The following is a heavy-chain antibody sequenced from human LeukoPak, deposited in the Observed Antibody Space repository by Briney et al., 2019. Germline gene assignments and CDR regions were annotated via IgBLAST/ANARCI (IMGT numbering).Heavy chain of an antibody. V-gene: IGHV3-23*01. CDR1: GFTFSSYS. J-gene: IGHJ4*02. D-gene: IGHD3-22*01. Sequence: GGSLRLSCAASGFTFSSYSMNWVRQAPGKGLEWVSGTSDRGDYTYYADSVKGRFTISRDNSKNTLYLQMSSLRAEDTAVYYCARAAYDSGSYIVNHDYWGQGTLVTVSS. CDR2: TSDRGDYT. CDR3: ARAAYDSGSYIVNHDY.